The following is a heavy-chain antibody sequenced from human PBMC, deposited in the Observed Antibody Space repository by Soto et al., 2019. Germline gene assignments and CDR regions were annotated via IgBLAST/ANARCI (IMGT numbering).Heavy chain of an antibody. Sequence: GESLKISCKGSGYSFTSYWISWVRQMPGKGLEWMGIIYPGDSDTRYSPSFQGQVTISADKSISTAYLQWSSLKASDTAMYYCARLTVAGTFNYYYGMDVWGQGTTVTVSS. D-gene: IGHD6-19*01. J-gene: IGHJ6*02. V-gene: IGHV5-51*01. CDR2: IYPGDSDT. CDR3: ARLTVAGTFNYYYGMDV. CDR1: GYSFTSYW.